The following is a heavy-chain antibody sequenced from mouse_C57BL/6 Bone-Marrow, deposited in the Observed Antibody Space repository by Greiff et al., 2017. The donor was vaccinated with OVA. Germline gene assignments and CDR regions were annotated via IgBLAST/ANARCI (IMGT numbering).Heavy chain of an antibody. V-gene: IGHV5-6*01. J-gene: IGHJ2*01. Sequence: EVKLMESGGDLVKPGGSLKLSCAASGFTFSSYGMSWVRQTPDKRLEWVATISSGGSYTYYPDSVKGRFTISRDNAKNTLYLQMSSLKSEDTAMYYCARQLQDYWGQGTTLTVSS. CDR3: ARQLQDY. CDR1: GFTFSSYG. CDR2: ISSGGSYT.